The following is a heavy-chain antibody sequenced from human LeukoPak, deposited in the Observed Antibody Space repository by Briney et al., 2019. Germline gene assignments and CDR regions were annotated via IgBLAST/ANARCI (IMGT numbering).Heavy chain of an antibody. Sequence: GGTLRLSCAASGFTFSDYYMSWIRQAPGKGREWVSYISSSGRTIYYADSLKGRFTISTDNAKNSLYLQMNSLRAEDTAVYYCARDRGVVTATPNDAFDIWGQGTMVTVSS. V-gene: IGHV3-11*01. CDR2: ISSSGRTI. D-gene: IGHD2-21*02. CDR1: GFTFSDYY. CDR3: ARDRGVVTATPNDAFDI. J-gene: IGHJ3*02.